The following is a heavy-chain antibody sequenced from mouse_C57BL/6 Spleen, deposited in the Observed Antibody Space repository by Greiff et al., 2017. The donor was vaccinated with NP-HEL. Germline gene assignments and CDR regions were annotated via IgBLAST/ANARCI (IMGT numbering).Heavy chain of an antibody. CDR1: GYTFTSYW. J-gene: IGHJ2*01. D-gene: IGHD1-1*01. CDR3: ARGYYGSSLGYFDY. Sequence: VKLQQPGAELVRPGSSVKLSCKASGYTFTSYWMHWVKQRPIQGLEWIGNIDPSDSETHYNQKFKDKATLTVDKSSSTAYMQLSSLTSEDSAVYYCARGYYGSSLGYFDYWGQGTTLTVSS. V-gene: IGHV1-52*01. CDR2: IDPSDSET.